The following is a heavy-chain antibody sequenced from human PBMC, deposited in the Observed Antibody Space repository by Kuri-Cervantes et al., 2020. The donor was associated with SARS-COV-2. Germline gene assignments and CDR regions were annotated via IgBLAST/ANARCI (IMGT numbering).Heavy chain of an antibody. CDR2: ISSSSSYI. J-gene: IGHJ3*02. Sequence: GGSLRLSCAASGFTFSNAWMSWVRQAPGKGLEWVSSISSSSSYIYYADSVKGRFTISRDNAKNSLYLQMNSLRAEDTALYYCAKDMNGSPIGAFDIWGQGTMVTVSS. CDR3: AKDMNGSPIGAFDI. D-gene: IGHD1-26*01. CDR1: GFTFSNAW. V-gene: IGHV3-21*04.